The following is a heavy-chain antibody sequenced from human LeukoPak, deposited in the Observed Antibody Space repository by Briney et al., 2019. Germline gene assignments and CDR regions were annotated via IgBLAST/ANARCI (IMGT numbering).Heavy chain of an antibody. J-gene: IGHJ4*02. V-gene: IGHV4-34*01. CDR1: GGSFSGYY. Sequence: SETLSLTCAVYGGSFSGYYWSWIRQPPGKGLEWIGEINHSGSTNYNPSLKSRVTISVDTSKNQFSLKLSSVTAADTAVYYCARGRIAAAGTVIDYWGQETLVTVSS. CDR3: ARGRIAAAGTVIDY. D-gene: IGHD6-13*01. CDR2: INHSGST.